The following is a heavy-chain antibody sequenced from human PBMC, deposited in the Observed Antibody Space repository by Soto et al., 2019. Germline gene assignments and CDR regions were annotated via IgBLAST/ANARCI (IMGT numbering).Heavy chain of an antibody. J-gene: IGHJ6*02. V-gene: IGHV3-33*01. CDR2: IWYDGSNK. Sequence: QVQLVESGGGVVQPGRSLRLSCAASGFTFSSYGMHWVRQAPGKRLEWVAVIWYDGSNKYYADSVKGRFTISRDNSKNTLYLQMNSLRAEDTAVYYCARGHGIYYGSGSPYYYYYYGMDVWGQGTTVTVSS. CDR3: ARGHGIYYGSGSPYYYYYYGMDV. D-gene: IGHD3-10*01. CDR1: GFTFSSYG.